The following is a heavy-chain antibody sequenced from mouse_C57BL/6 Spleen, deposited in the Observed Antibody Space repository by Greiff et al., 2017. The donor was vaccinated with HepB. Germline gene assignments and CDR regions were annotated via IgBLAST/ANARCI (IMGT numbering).Heavy chain of an antibody. D-gene: IGHD1-1*01. CDR1: GFTFSDYY. V-gene: IGHV5-16*01. CDR3: ARDLYGSLAY. Sequence: EVKLMESEGGLVQPGSSMKLSCTASGFTFSDYYMAWVRQVPEKGLEWVANINYDGSSTYYLDSLKSRFIISRDNAKNILYLQMSSLKSEDTATYYCARDLYGSLAYWGQGTLVTVSA. J-gene: IGHJ3*01. CDR2: INYDGSST.